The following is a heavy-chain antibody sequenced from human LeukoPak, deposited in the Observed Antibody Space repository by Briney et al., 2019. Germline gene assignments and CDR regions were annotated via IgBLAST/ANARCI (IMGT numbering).Heavy chain of an antibody. CDR3: AGEGDTAMASDPGFDY. J-gene: IGHJ4*02. V-gene: IGHV4-31*03. CDR1: GGSISSGGYY. Sequence: SQTLSLTCTVSGGSISSGGYYWSWIRQHPGKGLEWIGYIYYSGSTYYNPSLKSRVTISVDTSKNQFSLKLSSVTAADTAVYYCAGEGDTAMASDPGFDYWGQGTLVTVSS. D-gene: IGHD5-18*01. CDR2: IYYSGST.